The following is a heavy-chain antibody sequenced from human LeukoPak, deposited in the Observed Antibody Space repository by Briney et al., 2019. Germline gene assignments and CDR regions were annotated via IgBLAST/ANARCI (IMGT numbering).Heavy chain of an antibody. D-gene: IGHD2-2*01. CDR2: IYPDVFHT. Sequence: PGESLKISCQRSGYRFTSSWIGWVRKKPEKGLDWMGLIYPDVFHTIYSTSFEGQVTISVDKSISTAYLQWSSLKASDTAMYYCATSRQGCTSTNCPLDYWGQGVLVTVSS. CDR1: GYRFTSSW. J-gene: IGHJ4*02. V-gene: IGHV5-51*01. CDR3: ATSRQGCTSTNCPLDY.